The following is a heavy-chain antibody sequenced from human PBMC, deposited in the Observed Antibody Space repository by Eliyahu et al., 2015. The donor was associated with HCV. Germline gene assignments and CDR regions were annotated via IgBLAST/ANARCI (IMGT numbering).Heavy chain of an antibody. V-gene: IGHV1-2*06. Sequence: GYIFTAYNLHWVRQAPGQGLEWMGRIIPNSGDTNFAQMFQGRVAMTRDTSISTAYMELRNLRSNDTAVYFCARGDXYAFHVWGQGTMVTVSS. CDR3: ARGDXYAFHV. J-gene: IGHJ3*01. D-gene: IGHD2-21*02. CDR2: IIPNSGDT. CDR1: GYIFTAYN.